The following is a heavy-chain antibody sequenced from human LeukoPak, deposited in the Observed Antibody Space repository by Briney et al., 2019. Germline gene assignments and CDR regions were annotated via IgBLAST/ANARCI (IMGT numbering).Heavy chain of an antibody. J-gene: IGHJ4*02. D-gene: IGHD1-1*01. CDR2: TYYRSKWYN. CDR3: ARAIGAGTGNFDY. CDR1: GDSVSGNSVA. V-gene: IGHV6-1*01. Sequence: TLSLTCAISGDSVSGNSVAWNWIRQSPPRGLEWLGRTYYRSKWYNDYAVSVKSRITINPDTTKNQFSLQLNSVTPEDTATYYCARAIGAGTGNFDYWGQGTLVTVSS.